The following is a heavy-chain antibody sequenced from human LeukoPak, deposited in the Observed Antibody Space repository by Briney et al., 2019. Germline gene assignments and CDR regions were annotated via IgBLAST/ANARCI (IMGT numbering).Heavy chain of an antibody. CDR3: ARDWPTVIADF. V-gene: IGHV1-18*04. CDR1: GYKFLSHG. D-gene: IGHD4-11*01. Sequence: ASVRVSCKTSGYKFLSHGISWVRQAPGQGLEWLGWIRADNGDTRFAQKFQGRFTMSTDTSTSTAHMELRSLRSDDTAVYYCARDWPTVIADFWGQGTLVTVSS. CDR2: IRADNGDT. J-gene: IGHJ1*01.